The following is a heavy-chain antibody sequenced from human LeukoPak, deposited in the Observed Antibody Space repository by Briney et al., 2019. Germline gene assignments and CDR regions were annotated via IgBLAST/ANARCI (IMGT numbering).Heavy chain of an antibody. Sequence: SETLSLTCTVSGGSISSYYWSWIRQPPGKGLEWIGYIYHSGSTNYNPSLKSRVTISVDTSKNQFSLKLSSVTAADTAVNYCARDYRAIPAAIPTVSDAFDIWGQGTMVTVSS. CDR3: ARDYRAIPAAIPTVSDAFDI. CDR1: GGSISSYY. D-gene: IGHD2-2*02. CDR2: IYHSGST. V-gene: IGHV4-4*09. J-gene: IGHJ3*02.